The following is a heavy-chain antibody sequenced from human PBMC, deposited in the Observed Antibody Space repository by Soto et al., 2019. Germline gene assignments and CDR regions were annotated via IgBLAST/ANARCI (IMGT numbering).Heavy chain of an antibody. D-gene: IGHD3-3*01. CDR1: GYSFTGYW. CDR3: ARQPSIFGPVHDAFDI. CDR2: IYPGDSDI. Sequence: GESLKISCKVYGYSFTGYWIGWVRQMPEKGLEWMVIIYPGDSDIRYNPSFQGQVTISADKSANTAYLQWSSLKASDTAMYYCARQPSIFGPVHDAFDIWGQGTMVTV. V-gene: IGHV5-51*01. J-gene: IGHJ3*02.